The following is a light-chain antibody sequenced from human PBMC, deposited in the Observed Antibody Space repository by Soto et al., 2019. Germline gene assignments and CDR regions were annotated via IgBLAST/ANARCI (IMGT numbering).Light chain of an antibody. CDR2: DAF. CDR1: QSISSRY. CDR3: QQRGNWPQT. Sequence: EILLTQSPVTLSLSPGERGSLSCISSQSISSRYLAWYQQKPGQTPGLLIYDAFNRATGIPARFSGSGSGTDFTLTISSLEPEDFAVYYCQQRGNWPQTFGPGTKVDIK. V-gene: IGKV3-11*01. J-gene: IGKJ3*01.